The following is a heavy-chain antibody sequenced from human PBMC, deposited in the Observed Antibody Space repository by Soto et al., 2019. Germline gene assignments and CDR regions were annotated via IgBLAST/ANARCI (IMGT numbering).Heavy chain of an antibody. CDR1: GFTFSSYA. D-gene: IGHD2-15*01. J-gene: IGHJ4*02. V-gene: IGHV3-23*01. CDR3: AMTELPVPYYFDY. CDR2: ISGSGGST. Sequence: VGSQRLSSAASGFTFSSYAMSCVRQAPGKGLEWVSAISGSGGSTYYADSVKGRFTISRDNSKNTLYLQMNSLRAEGTAVYYSAMTELPVPYYFDYWGQGTLVTVSS.